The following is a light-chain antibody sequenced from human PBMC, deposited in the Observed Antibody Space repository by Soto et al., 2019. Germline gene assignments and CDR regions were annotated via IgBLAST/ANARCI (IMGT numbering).Light chain of an antibody. Sequence: IVLTQSPGTLSLSPGQRATLSCRASQSVSTLYITWYQQKPDQAPRLLIYSAHTRAARIPDRFSGTGSGIDFTLTISRLEPDDFALYYCLHSRDSVSTFGPGTKVDIK. CDR1: QSVSTLY. J-gene: IGKJ3*01. V-gene: IGKV3-20*01. CDR2: SAH. CDR3: LHSRDSVST.